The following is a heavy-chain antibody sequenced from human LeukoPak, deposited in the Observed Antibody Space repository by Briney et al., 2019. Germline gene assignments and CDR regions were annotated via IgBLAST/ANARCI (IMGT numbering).Heavy chain of an antibody. CDR1: GGSFSGYY. CDR3: ARGKIKARLDY. V-gene: IGHV4-34*01. CDR2: INHSGST. D-gene: IGHD6-6*01. J-gene: IGHJ4*02. Sequence: SETLSLTCAVYGGSFSGYYWSWIRQPPGKGLEWIGEINHSGSTNYNPSLKSRVTISVDTSKNQFSLKLSSVTAADTAVYYCARGKIKARLDYWGQGTLVTVSS.